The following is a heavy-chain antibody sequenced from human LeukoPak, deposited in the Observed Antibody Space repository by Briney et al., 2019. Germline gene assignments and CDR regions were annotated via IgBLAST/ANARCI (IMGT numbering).Heavy chain of an antibody. Sequence: GGSLRLSCAASGFTFSSYAMHWVRQAPGKGPECVSAISTNGVNTYYANSVKGRFTISRDNSKNTLYLQMGSLRAEDMAVYYCARGVTTAIDYWGQGTLVTVSS. J-gene: IGHJ4*02. CDR2: ISTNGVNT. D-gene: IGHD4-17*01. V-gene: IGHV3-64*01. CDR1: GFTFSSYA. CDR3: ARGVTTAIDY.